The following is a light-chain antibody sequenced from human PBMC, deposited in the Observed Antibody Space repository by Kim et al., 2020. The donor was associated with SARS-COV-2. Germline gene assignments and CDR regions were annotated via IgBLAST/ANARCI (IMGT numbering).Light chain of an antibody. CDR1: TLNIGRNT. V-gene: IGLV1-44*01. CDR3: AAWDDNLSSEV. J-gene: IGLJ1*01. CDR2: SNN. Sequence: QSVLAQPPSASGTPGQRVTISCSGSTLNIGRNTVNWYQQLPGTAPKLLMYSNNQRPSGVPDRFSGAKSGTSASLAISGLQSEDEAHYYCAAWDDNLSSEVFGSGTKVTVL.